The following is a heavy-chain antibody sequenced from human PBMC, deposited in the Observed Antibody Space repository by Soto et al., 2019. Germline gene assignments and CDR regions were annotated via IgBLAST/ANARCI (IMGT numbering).Heavy chain of an antibody. CDR1: GFPCDACA. CDR2: ISWNSGSI. J-gene: IGHJ6*02. D-gene: IGHD2-2*01. V-gene: IGHV3-9*01. CDR3: AKDLSGVDYYYGMDV. Sequence: SVRVFFPAPGFPCDACAMHWGLQAPGKGLEWVSGISWNSGSIGYADSVKGRFTISRDNAKNSLYLQMNSLRAEDTALYYCAKDLSGVDYYYGMDVWGQGT.